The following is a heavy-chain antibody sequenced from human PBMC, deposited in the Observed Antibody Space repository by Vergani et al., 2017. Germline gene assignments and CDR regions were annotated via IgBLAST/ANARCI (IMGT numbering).Heavy chain of an antibody. V-gene: IGHV3-53*04. CDR3: ARDRVDIVATTTYYYYYYGMDV. CDR2: IYSGGST. CDR1: GFTVSSNY. D-gene: IGHD5-12*01. J-gene: IGHJ6*02. Sequence: EVQLVESGGGLVQPGGSLRLSCAASGFTVSSNYMSWVRQAPGKGLEWVSVIYSGGSTYYADSVKGRFTISIHNSKNTLYLQMNSLRAEETAVYYCARDRVDIVATTTYYYYYYGMDVWGQGTTVTVSS.